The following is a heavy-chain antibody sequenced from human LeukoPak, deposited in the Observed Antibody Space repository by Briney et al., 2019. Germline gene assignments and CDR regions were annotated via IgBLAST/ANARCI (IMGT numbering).Heavy chain of an antibody. V-gene: IGHV3-23*01. CDR2: ISGSGGST. CDR1: GFTFSSYA. J-gene: IGHJ6*03. Sequence: PGGSLRLSCSASGFTFSSYAMSWVRQAPGKGLEWVSAISGSGGSTYYADSVKGRFTISRDNSKNTLYLQMNSLRAEDTAVYYCAKDGLRFLEWLNYMDVWGKGTTVTVSS. CDR3: AKDGLRFLEWLNYMDV. D-gene: IGHD3-3*01.